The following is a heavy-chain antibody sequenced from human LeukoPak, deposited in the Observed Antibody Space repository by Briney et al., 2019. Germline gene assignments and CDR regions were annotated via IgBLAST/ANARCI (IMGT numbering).Heavy chain of an antibody. CDR3: ARASTSGRYLSDY. CDR2: IWYDGSNE. J-gene: IGHJ4*02. Sequence: PGRSLRLSCAASGFTFSYYGMHWVRQAPGKGLEWVSVIWYDGSNEYYADSVKGRFTISRDNSKNTLYLLMDSLRAEDTAVYYCARASTSGRYLSDYWGQGTLVTVSS. D-gene: IGHD6-19*01. CDR1: GFTFSYYG. V-gene: IGHV3-33*01.